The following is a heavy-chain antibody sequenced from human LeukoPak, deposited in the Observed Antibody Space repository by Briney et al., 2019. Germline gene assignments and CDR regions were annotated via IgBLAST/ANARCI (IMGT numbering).Heavy chain of an antibody. Sequence: HGESLRISCKGSGYSFTSYWISWVRQMPGKGLEWMGRIDPSGSYTNYSPSFQGHVTISADKSISTAYLQWSSLKASDTAMYYCARSRHGIAAAGTRSWFDPWGQGTLVTVSS. CDR1: GYSFTSYW. V-gene: IGHV5-10-1*01. CDR2: IDPSGSYT. CDR3: ARSRHGIAAAGTRSWFDP. D-gene: IGHD6-13*01. J-gene: IGHJ5*02.